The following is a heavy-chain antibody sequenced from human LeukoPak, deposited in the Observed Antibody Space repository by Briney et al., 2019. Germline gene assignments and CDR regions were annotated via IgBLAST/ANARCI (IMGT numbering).Heavy chain of an antibody. CDR1: GGTFSSYA. J-gene: IGHJ4*02. D-gene: IGHD3-9*01. Sequence: ASVKVSCKASGGTFSSYAISWVRQAPGQGLEWMGRIIPILGIANYAQKFQGRVTITADKSTSTAYMELSSLRSEDTAVYYCAKDLGTILTGYYSPQDYWGQGTLVTVSS. CDR2: IIPILGIA. CDR3: AKDLGTILTGYYSPQDY. V-gene: IGHV1-69*04.